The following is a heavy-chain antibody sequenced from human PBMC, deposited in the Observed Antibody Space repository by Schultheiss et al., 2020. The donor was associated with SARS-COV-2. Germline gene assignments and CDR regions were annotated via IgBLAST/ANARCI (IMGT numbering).Heavy chain of an antibody. D-gene: IGHD1-20*01. CDR2: IYHSGST. J-gene: IGHJ4*02. CDR3: ARGLITGTPFFDY. CDR1: GGSISSSSYY. V-gene: IGHV4-39*07. Sequence: SETLSLTCTVSGGSISSSSYYWAWIRQPPGKGLEWIGSIYHSGSTYYNPSLKSRVTISVDTSKNQFSLKLSSVTAADTAVYYCARGLITGTPFFDYWGQGTLVTVSS.